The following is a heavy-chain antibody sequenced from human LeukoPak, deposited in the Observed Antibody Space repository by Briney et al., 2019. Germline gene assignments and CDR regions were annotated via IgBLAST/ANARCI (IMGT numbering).Heavy chain of an antibody. CDR1: GGSISSGSYD. Sequence: TSETLFLTSTVSGGSISSGSYDWSWIRQPAGKGLEWIGRIYTSGSTNYNPSLKSRVTISADTSKNQFSLKLNSVTAADTAVYYCASGNEGATMVRGDRSRWFDPWGQGTLVTVSS. D-gene: IGHD3-10*01. CDR2: IYTSGST. J-gene: IGHJ5*02. V-gene: IGHV4-61*02. CDR3: ASGNEGATMVRGDRSRWFDP.